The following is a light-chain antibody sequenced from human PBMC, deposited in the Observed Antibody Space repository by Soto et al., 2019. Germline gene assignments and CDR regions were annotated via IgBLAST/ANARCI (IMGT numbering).Light chain of an antibody. CDR3: QSFDKSLSTLV. V-gene: IGLV1-40*01. CDR2: DNR. J-gene: IGLJ2*01. CDR1: SSNIGAGYN. Sequence: QSVLTQPPSVSGAPGQRVTIFCTGSSSNIGAGYNVHWYQQLPGTGPKLLIYDNRDRPSGVPDRFFASKSGTSASLAITGLQAEDEADYYCQSFDKSLSTLVFGGGTKLTVL.